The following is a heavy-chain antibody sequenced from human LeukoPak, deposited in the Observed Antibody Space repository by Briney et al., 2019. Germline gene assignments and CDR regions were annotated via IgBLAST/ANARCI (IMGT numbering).Heavy chain of an antibody. D-gene: IGHD3-22*01. CDR1: GYTFTGYY. J-gene: IGHJ4*02. CDR3: ARRPSKAYNYYDSSGYFVY. Sequence: ASVKVSCKASGYTFTGYYMHWVRQAPGQGLEWMGWINPNSGGTNYAQKFQGRVTMTRDTSISTAYMELSRLRSDDTAVYYCARRPSKAYNYYDSSGYFVYWGQGALVTVSS. V-gene: IGHV1-2*02. CDR2: INPNSGGT.